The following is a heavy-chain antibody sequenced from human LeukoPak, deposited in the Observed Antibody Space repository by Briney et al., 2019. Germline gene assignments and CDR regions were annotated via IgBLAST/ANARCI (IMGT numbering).Heavy chain of an antibody. Sequence: SKTLPLTCTVSGGSISSSSNYWGWIRQPPGKGLEWIGSVYFSGSTYYNPSLKSRVTISLDTSKNHFSLKLRSVTAADTAVYYCARLGSTWFGGGDWFDPWGQGTLVTVSS. D-gene: IGHD3-10*01. J-gene: IGHJ5*02. V-gene: IGHV4-39*02. CDR1: GGSISSSSNY. CDR3: ARLGSTWFGGGDWFDP. CDR2: VYFSGST.